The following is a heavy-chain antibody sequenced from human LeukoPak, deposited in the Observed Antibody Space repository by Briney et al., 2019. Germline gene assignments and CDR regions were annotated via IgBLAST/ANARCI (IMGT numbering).Heavy chain of an antibody. D-gene: IGHD6-19*01. CDR1: GGSISSGGYS. V-gene: IGHV4-30-4*07. Sequence: PSETLSLTCAVSGGSISSGGYSWSWIRQPPGRGLEWIGYLYYTGSTYYNPSLKSRVTISVDTSKNQFSLKLSSVTAADTAVYYCARAQSSPEYSSGWYVNYYYYMDVWGKGTTVTISS. CDR2: LYYTGST. J-gene: IGHJ6*03. CDR3: ARAQSSPEYSSGWYVNYYYYMDV.